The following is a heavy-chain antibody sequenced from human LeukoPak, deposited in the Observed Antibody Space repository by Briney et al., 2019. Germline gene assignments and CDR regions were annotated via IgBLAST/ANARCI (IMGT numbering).Heavy chain of an antibody. Sequence: PSETLSLTCTVSGYSISSGYYWGWIRQPPGKGLEWSGSIYHSGSTYYNPSLKSRVTISVDTSKNQFSLKLSSVTAADTAVYYCARRRFGELSTIFYFDYWGQGTLVTVSS. D-gene: IGHD3-10*01. V-gene: IGHV4-38-2*02. CDR3: ARRRFGELSTIFYFDY. CDR1: GYSISSGYY. CDR2: IYHSGST. J-gene: IGHJ4*02.